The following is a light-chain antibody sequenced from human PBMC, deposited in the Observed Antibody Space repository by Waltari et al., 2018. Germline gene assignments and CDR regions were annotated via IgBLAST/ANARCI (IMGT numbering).Light chain of an antibody. CDR1: QSISSY. J-gene: IGKJ2*01. CDR2: AAS. CDR3: QQYDAYPYT. V-gene: IGKV1-39*01. Sequence: DIQMTQSPSSLSASVGDRVTITCRASQSISSYLNWYQQKPGKAPKLLIYAASSLQSGVPSRFSGSGSGTDFTLTINSLQPDDFATYYCQQYDAYPYTFGQGAKLEIK.